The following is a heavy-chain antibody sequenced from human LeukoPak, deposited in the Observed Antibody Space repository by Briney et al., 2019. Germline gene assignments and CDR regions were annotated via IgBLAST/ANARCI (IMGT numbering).Heavy chain of an antibody. CDR1: GGSISSYY. CDR3: ARQAYCSGVTCYPFDY. CDR2: IHYSGST. Sequence: SETLSLTCTVSGGSISSYYWSWIRQPPGKGLEWIGYIHYSGSTNYNPSLKSRVTISVDTSKNQFSLKLSSVTAADTAVYYCARQAYCSGVTCYPFDYWGQGTLVTVSS. J-gene: IGHJ4*02. V-gene: IGHV4-59*08. D-gene: IGHD2-15*01.